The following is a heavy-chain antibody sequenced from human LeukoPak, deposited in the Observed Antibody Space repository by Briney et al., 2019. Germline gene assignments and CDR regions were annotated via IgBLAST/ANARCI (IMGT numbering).Heavy chain of an antibody. CDR3: AKGEYYYGSGSPDY. Sequence: PGGSLRLSCAASGFTFSSYAMSWVRQAPGKGLEWVSAISGSGGSTYYADSVKGRFTISRDNSKNTLYLQMNSLRAEDTAVYYCAKGEYYYGSGSPDYWGQGTLVTVSS. CDR1: GFTFSSYA. D-gene: IGHD3-10*01. J-gene: IGHJ4*02. V-gene: IGHV3-23*01. CDR2: ISGSGGST.